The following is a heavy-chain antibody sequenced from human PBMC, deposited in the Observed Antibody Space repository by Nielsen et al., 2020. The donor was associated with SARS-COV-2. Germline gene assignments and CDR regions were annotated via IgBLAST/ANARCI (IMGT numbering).Heavy chain of an antibody. D-gene: IGHD2-15*01. Sequence: GGSLTLSCAASGFTFSSYAMSWVRQPPGKGLEWVSAISGSGGSTYYADSVKGRFTISRDNSKNTLYLQMNSLRAEDTAVYYCAKDSRLGYCSGGSCPHSKINWFDPWGQGTLVTVSS. CDR1: GFTFSSYA. V-gene: IGHV3-23*01. CDR3: AKDSRLGYCSGGSCPHSKINWFDP. J-gene: IGHJ5*02. CDR2: ISGSGGST.